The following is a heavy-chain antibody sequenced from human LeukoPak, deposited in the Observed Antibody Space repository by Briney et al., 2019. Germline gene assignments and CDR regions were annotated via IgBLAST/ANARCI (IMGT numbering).Heavy chain of an antibody. V-gene: IGHV4-38-2*02. J-gene: IGHJ6*03. CDR1: GYSISSGYY. CDR3: ARDSPRWELPGGRNYYYYYMDV. D-gene: IGHD1-26*01. CDR2: LYHCGNT. Sequence: SETLSLTCTVSGYSISSGYYWGWIRQPPGKGLEWIGSLYHCGNTYYNPSLKNRVTISVDTSKSQFSLKLSSVTAADTAVYYCARDSPRWELPGGRNYYYYYMDVWGKGTTVTISS.